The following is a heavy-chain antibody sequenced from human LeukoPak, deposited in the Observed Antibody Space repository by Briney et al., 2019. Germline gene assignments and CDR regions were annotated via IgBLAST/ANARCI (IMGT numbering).Heavy chain of an antibody. CDR1: GFPFSSYA. CDR3: AKQFVDI. Sequence: SGGSLRLSCAASGFPFSSYAMNWVRQAPGKGLEWVSAISETGDRTHYADSVKGRFTVSRDNPKDTLYLQMDSLRAEDMAVYYCAKQFVDIWGQGTLVTVSS. CDR2: ISETGDRT. V-gene: IGHV3-23*01. J-gene: IGHJ5*02. D-gene: IGHD5-24*01.